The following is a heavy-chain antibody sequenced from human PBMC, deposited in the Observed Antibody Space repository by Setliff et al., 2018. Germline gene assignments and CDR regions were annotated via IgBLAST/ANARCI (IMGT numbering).Heavy chain of an antibody. J-gene: IGHJ4*02. V-gene: IGHV1-46*01. CDR2: INPSGGYT. D-gene: IGHD5-18*01. CDR3: ASIGLDKALITGVHFDF. CDR1: GYTFTSYD. Sequence: GASVKVSCKASGYTFTSYDINWVRQAPGQGLAWMGMINPSGGYTIYAKKFQGRVTMTEDTSTDKAYMELSSMRTEDTAVYYCASIGLDKALITGVHFDFWGQGTLVTVSS.